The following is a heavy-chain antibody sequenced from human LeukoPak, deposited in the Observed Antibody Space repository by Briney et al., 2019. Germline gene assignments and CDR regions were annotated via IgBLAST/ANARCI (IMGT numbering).Heavy chain of an antibody. Sequence: GRSLRLSCAASGFTFSSYGMHWVRQAPGKGLEWVAVISYDGSNKYYADSVKGRFTISRDNSKNTLYLQMNSLRAEDTAVYYCAKWGGGSGWYKGHFDYWGQGTLVTVSS. CDR1: GFTFSSYG. V-gene: IGHV3-30*18. J-gene: IGHJ4*02. CDR3: AKWGGGSGWYKGHFDY. D-gene: IGHD6-19*01. CDR2: ISYDGSNK.